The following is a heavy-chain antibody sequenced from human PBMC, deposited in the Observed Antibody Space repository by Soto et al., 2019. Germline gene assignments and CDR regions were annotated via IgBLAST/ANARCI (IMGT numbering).Heavy chain of an antibody. CDR3: ARVPAATIPYNWFDP. CDR2: INPNSGGT. J-gene: IGHJ5*02. Sequence: ASVKVSCKASGYTFTGYYMHWVRQAPGQGLEWMGWINPNSGGTNYAQKFQGWVTMTRDTSISTAYMELSRLRSDDTAVYYCARVPAATIPYNWFDPWGQGTLVTVSS. D-gene: IGHD2-2*01. CDR1: GYTFTGYY. V-gene: IGHV1-2*04.